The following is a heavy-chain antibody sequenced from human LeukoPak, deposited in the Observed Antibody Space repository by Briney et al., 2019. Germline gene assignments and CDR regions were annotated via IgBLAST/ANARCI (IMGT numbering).Heavy chain of an antibody. CDR1: GFTFSSHS. D-gene: IGHD3-22*01. CDR3: ARGAYYYED. Sequence: GGSLRLSCAASGFTFSSHSMNWVRQAPGKGLEWVSYISSSSSTMYYADSVKGRFTISRDNAKNSLYLQMNSLRAEDTAVYYCARGAYYYEDWGQGTLVTVSS. CDR2: ISSSSSTM. V-gene: IGHV3-48*01. J-gene: IGHJ4*02.